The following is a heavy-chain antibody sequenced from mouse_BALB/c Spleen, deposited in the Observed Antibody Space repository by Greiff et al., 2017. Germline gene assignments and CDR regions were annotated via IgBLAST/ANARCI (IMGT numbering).Heavy chain of an antibody. V-gene: IGHV1S34*01. CDR2: ISGYNGAT. CDR1: GYSFTGYY. J-gene: IGHJ2*01. Sequence: LVKPGASVKISCKASGYSFTGYYMHWVKQSHGKSLEWIGYISGYNGATSYNQKFKGKATFTVDTSSSTSYIQINSLTSETSAVYYSARGAIKSSHFDYWGQGTPVTVSA. CDR3: ARGAIKSSHFDY. D-gene: IGHD1-3*01.